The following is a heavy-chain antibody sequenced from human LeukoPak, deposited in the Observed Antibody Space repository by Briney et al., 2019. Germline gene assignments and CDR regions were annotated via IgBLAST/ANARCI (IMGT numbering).Heavy chain of an antibody. V-gene: IGHV3-23*01. Sequence: GGSLRLSCAASGFTFSTYALSWVRQAPGKGLEWVSAISGNGGSTYYADSVKDRFTISRDNPKNTLYLQMNSLRAEDTALYYCTTAPSYSSSWYERNYWGQGTRVTVSS. J-gene: IGHJ4*02. CDR2: ISGNGGST. D-gene: IGHD6-13*01. CDR3: TTAPSYSSSWYERNY. CDR1: GFTFSTYA.